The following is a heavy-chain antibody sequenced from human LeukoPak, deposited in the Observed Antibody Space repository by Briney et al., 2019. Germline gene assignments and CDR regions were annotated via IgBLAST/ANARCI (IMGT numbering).Heavy chain of an antibody. CDR1: GFTFSSYA. J-gene: IGHJ4*02. Sequence: PGGSLTLSCAASGFTFSSYAMSWVRQAPGKGLEWVSAISGSGGSTYYADSVKGRFTISRDNSKNTLYLQMNSLRAEDTAVYYCAKDLPNTYYYDSSGYYYGPTLNWGQGTLVTVSS. D-gene: IGHD3-22*01. CDR2: ISGSGGST. V-gene: IGHV3-23*01. CDR3: AKDLPNTYYYDSSGYYYGPTLN.